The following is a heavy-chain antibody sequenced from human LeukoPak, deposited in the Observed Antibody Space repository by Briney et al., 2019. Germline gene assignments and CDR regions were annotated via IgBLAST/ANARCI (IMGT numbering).Heavy chain of an antibody. CDR1: GFTFSSYG. D-gene: IGHD3-9*01. CDR3: AKDLYYDILTGFFHYYGMDV. CDR2: ISYDGSNK. J-gene: IGHJ6*02. V-gene: IGHV3-30*18. Sequence: GGSLRLSCAASGFTFSSYGMHWVRQAPGKGLEWVAVISYDGSNKYYADSVKGRFTISRDHSKNTLYLQMNSLRAEDTAVYYCAKDLYYDILTGFFHYYGMDVWGQGATVTVSS.